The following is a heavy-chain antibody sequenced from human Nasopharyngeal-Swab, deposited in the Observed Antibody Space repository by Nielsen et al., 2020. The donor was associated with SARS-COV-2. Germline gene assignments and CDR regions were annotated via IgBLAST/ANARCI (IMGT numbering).Heavy chain of an antibody. V-gene: IGHV3-30*04. CDR1: GCSFCSYA. J-gene: IGHJ4*02. CDR3: ARDGSSWYEGYYCDN. Sequence: CAGVGCSFCSYAMHWVRQAPGKGLEWVAVISHDGSKKYYGDSVEGRFIISRDNSKNTLYLQMNSLRAEDTAVYYCARDGSSWYEGYYCDNWGQGTLVTVSS. CDR2: ISHDGSKK. D-gene: IGHD6-13*01.